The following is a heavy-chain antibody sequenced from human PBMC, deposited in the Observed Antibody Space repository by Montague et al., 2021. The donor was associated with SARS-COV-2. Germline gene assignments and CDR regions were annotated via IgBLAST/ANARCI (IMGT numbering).Heavy chain of an antibody. CDR3: ARTSASSDY. CDR1: GDSVSRNSVA. Sequence: CAISGDSVSRNSVAWNWIRQSPSRGLEWLGRTYYRSKWYNDYAVSVKSRITINPDTSKNQISLQLNSVTPEDTAVCYCARTSASSDYWGQGTLVTVSS. CDR2: TYYRSKWYN. J-gene: IGHJ4*02. V-gene: IGHV6-1*01. D-gene: IGHD1-26*01.